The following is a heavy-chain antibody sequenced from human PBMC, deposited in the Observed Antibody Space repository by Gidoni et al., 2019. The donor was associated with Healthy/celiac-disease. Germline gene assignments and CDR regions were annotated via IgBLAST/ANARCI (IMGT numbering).Heavy chain of an antibody. V-gene: IGHV3-66*01. J-gene: IGHJ4*02. CDR1: GFTVSSNY. CDR2: LYSGGST. Sequence: VQPGGSLRLSCAASGFTVSSNYRRWVRQAPGKGLECVSVLYSGGSTYYADPVKGRFTISRDNSKNTLYLKMNSLRAEDTAVYDWAREHGGYYDGASNPGDDWGQGTLVTVSS. CDR3: AREHGGYYDGASNPGDD. D-gene: IGHD3-22*01.